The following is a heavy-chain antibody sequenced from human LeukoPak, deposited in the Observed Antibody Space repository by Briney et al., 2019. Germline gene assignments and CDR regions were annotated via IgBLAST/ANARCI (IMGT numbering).Heavy chain of an antibody. D-gene: IGHD3-10*01. CDR1: GFTFSSYS. V-gene: IGHV3-21*01. CDR2: ISSSSSYI. Sequence: GGSLRLSCAASGFTFSSYSMNWVRQAPGKELEWVSSISSSSSYIYYADSVKGRFTISRDNAKNSLYLQMNSLRAEDTAVYYCATHPGDHWFGYLQLWGQGTLVTVSS. J-gene: IGHJ4*02. CDR3: ATHPGDHWFGYLQL.